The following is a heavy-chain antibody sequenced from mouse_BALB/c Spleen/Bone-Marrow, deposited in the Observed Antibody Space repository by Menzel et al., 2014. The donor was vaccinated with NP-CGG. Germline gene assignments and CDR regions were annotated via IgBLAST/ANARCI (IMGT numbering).Heavy chain of an antibody. CDR2: TYPGSGNS. D-gene: IGHD4-1*01. Sequence: QVQLQQSGPELVKPGASVKISCKASGYTFTDYYVNWVKQKPGQGLEWIGWTYPGSGNSKYNEKFKGKATLTVDTSSSTAYMQLSSLTSEDTAVYFCSRNWFFDYWGQGTTLTVSS. J-gene: IGHJ2*01. V-gene: IGHV1-84*02. CDR3: SRNWFFDY. CDR1: GYTFTDYY.